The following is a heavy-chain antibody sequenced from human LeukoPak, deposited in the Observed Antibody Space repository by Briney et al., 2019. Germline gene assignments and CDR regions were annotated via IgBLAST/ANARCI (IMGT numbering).Heavy chain of an antibody. CDR2: IIPIFGTA. CDR3: ARDGYTRGDWFDP. Sequence: SVKVSYKASGGTFSSHAISWVRQAPGQGLEWMGGIIPIFGTANYAQKFQGRVTITADESTSTAYMELSSLRSEDTAVYYCARDGYTRGDWFDPWGQGTLVTVSS. CDR1: GGTFSSHA. J-gene: IGHJ5*02. D-gene: IGHD5-24*01. V-gene: IGHV1-69*13.